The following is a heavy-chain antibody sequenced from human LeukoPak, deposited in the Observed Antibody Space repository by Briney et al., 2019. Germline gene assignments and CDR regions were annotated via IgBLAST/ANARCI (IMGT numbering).Heavy chain of an antibody. Sequence: GGSLRLSCAASGFTFSDHYMDWVRQAPGKGLEWVGRTRNKANSYTTEYAASVKGRFTISRDDSKNSLYLQMNSLKTEDTAVYYCARVGDFDPECGGDCYPFDYWGQGTLVTVSS. J-gene: IGHJ4*02. CDR1: GFTFSDHY. V-gene: IGHV3-72*01. CDR2: TRNKANSYTT. CDR3: ARVGDFDPECGGDCYPFDY. D-gene: IGHD2-21*01.